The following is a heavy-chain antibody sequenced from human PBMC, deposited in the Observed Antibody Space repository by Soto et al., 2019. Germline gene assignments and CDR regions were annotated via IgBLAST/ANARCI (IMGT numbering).Heavy chain of an antibody. V-gene: IGHV3-33*01. D-gene: IGHD1-1*01. Sequence: QVQLVESGGGVVHPGRSLRLSCAASGFTFSSYGMHWVRQAPGKGLEWVAVIWYDGSNKYYADSVKGRFTISRDNSKNTLYLQMNSLRAEDTAVYYCAREVRYILSYGMDVWGQGTTVTVSS. J-gene: IGHJ6*02. CDR3: AREVRYILSYGMDV. CDR1: GFTFSSYG. CDR2: IWYDGSNK.